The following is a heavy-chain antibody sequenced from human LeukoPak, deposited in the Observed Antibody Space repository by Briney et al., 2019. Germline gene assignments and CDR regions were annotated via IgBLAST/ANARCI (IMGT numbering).Heavy chain of an antibody. Sequence: GGSLRLSCATSGFTVSSNYMSWVRQAPGKGLEWVSVIYDSGTTYYADSVKGRFLIFRDTSKNTVDLQMNSLRVEDTAVYYCASGPYSSSSLDYWGQGTLVTVSS. V-gene: IGHV3-53*01. D-gene: IGHD6-6*01. CDR1: GFTVSSNY. CDR2: IYDSGTT. J-gene: IGHJ4*02. CDR3: ASGPYSSSSLDY.